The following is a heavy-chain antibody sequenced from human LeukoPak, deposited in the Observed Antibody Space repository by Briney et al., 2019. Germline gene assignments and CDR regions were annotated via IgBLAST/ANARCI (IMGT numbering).Heavy chain of an antibody. CDR3: ARGPQSSGYYDKQDLPPC. J-gene: IGHJ4*02. CDR1: GFTVSSNY. Sequence: GGSLRLSCAASGFTVSSNYMSWVRQAPGKGLEWVSVIYSGGSTYYADSVKGRFTISRDNSKNTLYLQMNSLRAEDTAVYYCARGPQSSGYYDKQDLPPCWGQGTLVTVSS. V-gene: IGHV3-66*01. D-gene: IGHD3-22*01. CDR2: IYSGGST.